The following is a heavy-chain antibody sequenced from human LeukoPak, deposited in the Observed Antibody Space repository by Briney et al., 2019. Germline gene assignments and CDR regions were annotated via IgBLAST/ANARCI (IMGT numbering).Heavy chain of an antibody. CDR3: ARNRESYWVPELDY. D-gene: IGHD3-16*01. J-gene: IGHJ4*02. CDR2: ISGSGDNT. CDR1: GFTFSSYW. V-gene: IGHV3-23*01. Sequence: GGSLRLSCAASGFTFSSYWMHWVRQAPGKGLEWVSIISGSGDNTYYADSVKARFTISRDNSKNTLYLHMNSLRAEDTAVYFCARNRESYWVPELDYWGQGTLVTVSS.